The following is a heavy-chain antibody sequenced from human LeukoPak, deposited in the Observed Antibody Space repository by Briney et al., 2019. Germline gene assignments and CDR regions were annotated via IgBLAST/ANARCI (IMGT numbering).Heavy chain of an antibody. CDR3: ARVLSSIPSRPFDH. CDR2: MNPNSGNT. J-gene: IGHJ4*02. Sequence: GASVKVSCKASGYTFTSYDINWVRQATGQGLEWMGWMNPNSGNTGYAQKFQGRVTMTRNTSISTAYMELSSLRSEDTAVYYCARVLSSIPSRPFDHWGQGTLVTVSS. D-gene: IGHD6-6*01. V-gene: IGHV1-8*01. CDR1: GYTFTSYD.